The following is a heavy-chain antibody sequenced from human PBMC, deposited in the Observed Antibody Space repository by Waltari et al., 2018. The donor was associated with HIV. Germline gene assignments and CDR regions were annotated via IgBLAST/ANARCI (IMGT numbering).Heavy chain of an antibody. Sequence: EVRLVESGGGPVQPGGSLSVPCAASGFPTSFYNIHWVRQTPGKGLEWVAYISGDGKNKYYADSVKGRFIISKDNGQNFLHLQMDRLSVDDSAKYFCAREVTSSKVMNYWGQGTPVIVSS. V-gene: IGHV3-48*03. CDR1: GFPTSFYN. J-gene: IGHJ4*02. D-gene: IGHD2-21*02. CDR2: ISGDGKNK. CDR3: AREVTSSKVMNY.